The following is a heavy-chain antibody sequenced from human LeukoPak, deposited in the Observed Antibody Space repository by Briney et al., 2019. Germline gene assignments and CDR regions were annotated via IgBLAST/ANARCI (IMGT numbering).Heavy chain of an antibody. J-gene: IGHJ5*02. Sequence: PGGSLRLSCAASGFTFSDYYMSWIRQAPGKGLEWVSYISSSSSYTNYADSVKGRFTISRDNAKSSLYLQMNSLRPEDTAVYYCARDVGYCTSTTCPPYNWFDPWGQGTLVTVSS. V-gene: IGHV3-11*06. CDR3: ARDVGYCTSTTCPPYNWFDP. D-gene: IGHD2-2*01. CDR1: GFTFSDYY. CDR2: ISSSSSYT.